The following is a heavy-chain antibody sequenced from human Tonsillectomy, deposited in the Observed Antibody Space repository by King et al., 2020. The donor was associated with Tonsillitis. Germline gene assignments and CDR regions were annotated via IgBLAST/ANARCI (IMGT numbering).Heavy chain of an antibody. V-gene: IGHV3-30*04. CDR1: GFTFSIYG. CDR2: ISTDGSNK. Sequence: VQLVESGGGVVQPGRSLRFSCAASGFTFSIYGLHWVRQAPGKGLEWVAVISTDGSNKDFADSVKGRFNISRDNSKNTLYLQLNSLRPEDTAVYYCARGRIALAGGYYYYGMDVWGQGTTVTVSS. D-gene: IGHD6-19*01. J-gene: IGHJ6*02. CDR3: ARGRIALAGGYYYYGMDV.